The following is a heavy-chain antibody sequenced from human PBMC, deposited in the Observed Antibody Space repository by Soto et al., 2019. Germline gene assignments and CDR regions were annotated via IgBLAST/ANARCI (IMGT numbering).Heavy chain of an antibody. CDR2: IIPILGSA. J-gene: IGHJ3*02. Sequence: QVQLVQSGAEVKKPGSSVKVSCKASGGTLISNAISWVRQAPGHGLEWMGGIIPILGSANYAQKVQDRVTITADESTSTNYMELNSMRSEAAAVYYCGSRERVDAFDIWGQGTMVTVSS. V-gene: IGHV1-69*01. CDR1: GGTLISNA. CDR3: GSRERVDAFDI. D-gene: IGHD1-26*01.